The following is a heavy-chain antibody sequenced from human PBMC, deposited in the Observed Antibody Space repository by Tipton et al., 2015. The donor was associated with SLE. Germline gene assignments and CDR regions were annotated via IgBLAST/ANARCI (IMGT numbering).Heavy chain of an antibody. V-gene: IGHV4-34*01. Sequence: LRLSCAVYGGSFSGYYWSWIRQPPGKGLEWIGEINHSGGTNYNPSLKSRATISVDTSKNQFSLKLSSVTAVDTAVYYCARGLGAYSSGWRYYYYYMDVWGKGTTVTVSS. D-gene: IGHD6-19*01. CDR2: INHSGGT. CDR3: ARGLGAYSSGWRYYYYYMDV. J-gene: IGHJ6*03. CDR1: GGSFSGYY.